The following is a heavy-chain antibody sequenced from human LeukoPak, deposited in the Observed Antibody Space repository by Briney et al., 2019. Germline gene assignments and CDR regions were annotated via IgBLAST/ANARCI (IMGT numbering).Heavy chain of an antibody. D-gene: IGHD4-17*01. CDR3: ARVTPTVTTTNWFDP. V-gene: IGHV1-2*02. Sequence: GASVKVSCKASGYTFTGYYMHWVRQAPGQGLEWMGWINPNSGGTNYAQKFQGRVTMTRDTSISTAYMELSGLRSDDTAVYYCARVTPTVTTTNWFDPWGQGTLVTVSS. CDR1: GYTFTGYY. CDR2: INPNSGGT. J-gene: IGHJ5*02.